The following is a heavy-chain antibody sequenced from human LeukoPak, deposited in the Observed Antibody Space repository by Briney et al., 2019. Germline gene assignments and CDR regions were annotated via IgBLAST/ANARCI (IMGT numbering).Heavy chain of an antibody. D-gene: IGHD6-13*01. CDR2: INQNGGQS. CDR1: GFTFSSYS. J-gene: IGHJ4*02. V-gene: IGHV3-7*03. Sequence: GGSLRPSCAASGFTFSSYSMNWVRQAPGKGLEWVADINQNGGQSYYVDSVKGRFTLSRDNAKNSLFLQLNSLRAEDTAVYYCVKNSGWYCLDYWGQGITVIVSS. CDR3: VKNSGWYCLDY.